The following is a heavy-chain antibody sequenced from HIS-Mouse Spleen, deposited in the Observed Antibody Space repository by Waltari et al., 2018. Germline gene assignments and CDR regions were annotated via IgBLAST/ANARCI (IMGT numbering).Heavy chain of an antibody. D-gene: IGHD1-26*01. V-gene: IGHV4-34*01. CDR3: ARDSGSYYHLFDY. J-gene: IGHJ4*02. CDR2: INHSGST. Sequence: QVQLQQWGAGLLKPSETLSLTCAVYGGSFSGYYFSWFRQPPGKGLEWIGEINHSGSTNYNPSLKSRVTISVDTSKNQFSLKLSSVTAADTAVYYCARDSGSYYHLFDYWGQGTLVTVSS. CDR1: GGSFSGYY.